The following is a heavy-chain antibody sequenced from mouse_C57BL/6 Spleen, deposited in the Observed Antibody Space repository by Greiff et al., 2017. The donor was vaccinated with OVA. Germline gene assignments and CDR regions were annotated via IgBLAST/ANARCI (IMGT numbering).Heavy chain of an antibody. D-gene: IGHD2-14*01. V-gene: IGHV1-82*01. J-gene: IGHJ2*01. CDR2: IYPGDGDT. CDR3: ARRHGGYDFDY. Sequence: VQLQQSGPELVKPGASVKISCKASGYAFSSSWMHWVKQRPGKGLEWIGRIYPGDGDTNYNGKFKGKATLTADKSSSTAYMQISSLTSGDSAVVFCARRHGGYDFDYWGQGTTLTVSS. CDR1: GYAFSSSW.